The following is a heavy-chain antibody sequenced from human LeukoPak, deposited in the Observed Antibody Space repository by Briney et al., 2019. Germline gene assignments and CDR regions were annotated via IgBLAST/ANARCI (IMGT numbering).Heavy chain of an antibody. CDR2: TCSPRTYI. J-gene: IGHJ4*02. V-gene: IGHV3-21*01. Sequence: GGSLRLSCAASGFTFGSYTMNWVRQAPGKGPEWVSSTCSPRTYICYADSVKGRFTISRDNAKNSVYLQMDSLRAEDTAVYYCARGFGGYCSSTSCLVTIDYWGQEIPVTVSS. CDR1: GFTFGSYT. D-gene: IGHD2-2*01. CDR3: ARGFGGYCSSTSCLVTIDY.